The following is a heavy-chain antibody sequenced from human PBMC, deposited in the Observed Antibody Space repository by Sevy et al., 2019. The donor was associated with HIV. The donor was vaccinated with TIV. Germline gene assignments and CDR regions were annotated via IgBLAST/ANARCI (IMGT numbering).Heavy chain of an antibody. V-gene: IGHV3-72*01. J-gene: IGHJ4*02. Sequence: GGSLRLTCVASGFTFSDHYMEWVRRAPGKGLEWVGRTRNKADGYATEYAASVKGRFTISRDESTNSLYVQMNSLKAEDTAVYYCATHAGIAAAGRVFDYWGQGTLVTVSS. CDR1: GFTFSDHY. D-gene: IGHD6-13*01. CDR2: TRNKADGYAT. CDR3: ATHAGIAAAGRVFDY.